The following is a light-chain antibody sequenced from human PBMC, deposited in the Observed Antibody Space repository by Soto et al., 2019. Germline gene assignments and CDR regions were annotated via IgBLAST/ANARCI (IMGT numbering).Light chain of an antibody. CDR2: LNSDGSH. J-gene: IGLJ3*02. V-gene: IGLV4-69*01. CDR1: SGHSSYA. Sequence: QLVLTQSPSASASLGASVKFTCTLSSGHSSYAIAWHQQQPEKGPRYLMKLNSDGSHSKGDGIPDRFSGSSSGAERYLTISSLQSEDEADYYCQTWDTGPRLVFGGGTKLTVL. CDR3: QTWDTGPRLV.